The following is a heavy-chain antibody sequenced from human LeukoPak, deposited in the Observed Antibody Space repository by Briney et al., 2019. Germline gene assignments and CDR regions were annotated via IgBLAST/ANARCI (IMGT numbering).Heavy chain of an antibody. Sequence: SETLSLTCTVPGGSISSYYWSWIRQPPGKGLEWIGYIYYSGSTNYNPSLKSRVTISVDTSKNQFSLKLSSVTAADTAVYYCARVGSSGWYALYYFDYWGQGTLVTVSS. CDR3: ARVGSSGWYALYYFDY. CDR1: GGSISSYY. CDR2: IYYSGST. J-gene: IGHJ4*02. V-gene: IGHV4-59*01. D-gene: IGHD6-19*01.